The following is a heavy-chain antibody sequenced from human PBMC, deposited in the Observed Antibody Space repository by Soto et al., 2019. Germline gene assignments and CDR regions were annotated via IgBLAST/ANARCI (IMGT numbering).Heavy chain of an antibody. D-gene: IGHD2-15*01. CDR3: AKLAVCSGGSCYFYFDY. CDR1: GFTFSSYA. Sequence: EVQLLESGGGLVQPGGSLRLSCAASGFTFSSYAMSWVRQAPGKGLEWVSAISGSGGSTYYADSVKGRFTISRDSSKNTLYLQMNSLRAEDTAVYYCAKLAVCSGGSCYFYFDYWGQGTLVTVSS. V-gene: IGHV3-23*01. J-gene: IGHJ4*02. CDR2: ISGSGGST.